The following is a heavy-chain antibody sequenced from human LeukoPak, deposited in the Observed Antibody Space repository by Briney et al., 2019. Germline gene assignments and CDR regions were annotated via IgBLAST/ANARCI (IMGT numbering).Heavy chain of an antibody. D-gene: IGHD3-22*01. Sequence: HTGGSLRLSCAASGFTFSSYAMSWVRQAPGKGLEWVSAISGSGGSTYYADSVKGRFTISRDNSKNTLYLQMNSLRAEDTAVYYCAKERWGDSSGYYWSSWGQGTLVTVSS. CDR3: AKERWGDSSGYYWSS. CDR2: ISGSGGST. CDR1: GFTFSSYA. V-gene: IGHV3-23*01. J-gene: IGHJ4*02.